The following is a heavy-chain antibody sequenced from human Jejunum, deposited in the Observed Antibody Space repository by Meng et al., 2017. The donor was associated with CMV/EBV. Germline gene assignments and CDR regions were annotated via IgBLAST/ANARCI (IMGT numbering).Heavy chain of an antibody. J-gene: IGHJ1*01. D-gene: IGHD3-10*01. CDR2: SDYSGST. V-gene: IGHV4-31*02. Sequence: SINSGNYFWTWIRQHPGKGLEWIGYSDYSGSTYYNPSLKSRVTISVDTSKNQFSLRLNSVTAADTAVYYCARGVQYYYGSGSPSFKHWGQGTLVTVPQ. CDR3: ARGVQYYYGSGSPSFKH. CDR1: SINSGNYF.